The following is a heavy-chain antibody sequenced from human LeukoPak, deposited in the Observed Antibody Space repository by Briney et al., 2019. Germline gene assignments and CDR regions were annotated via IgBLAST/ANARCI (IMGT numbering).Heavy chain of an antibody. J-gene: IGHJ4*02. CDR2: IYHSGST. V-gene: IGHV4-4*02. CDR3: ARVIVMVRGVIQSHYFDY. CDR1: GGSISSSNW. Sequence: SGSLSLTCAVSGGSISSSNWWSWVRQPPEKGLEWIGEIYHSGSTNYNPSLKSRVTISVDKSKNQFSLKLSSVTAADTAVYYCARVIVMVRGVIQSHYFDYWGQGTLVTVSS. D-gene: IGHD3-10*01.